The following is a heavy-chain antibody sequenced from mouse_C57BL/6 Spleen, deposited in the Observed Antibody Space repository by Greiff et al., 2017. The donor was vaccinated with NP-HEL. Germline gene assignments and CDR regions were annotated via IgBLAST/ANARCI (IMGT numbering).Heavy chain of an antibody. V-gene: IGHV5-6*02. J-gene: IGHJ4*01. Sequence: EVKLVESGGDLVKPGGSLKLSCAASGFTFSSYGMSWVRQTPDKRLEWVATISSGGSYTYYPDSVKGRFTISRDNAKNTLYLQMSSLKSEDTAMYYCARRRGYEAMDYWGQGTSVTVSS. CDR3: ARRRGYEAMDY. CDR1: GFTFSSYG. D-gene: IGHD3-1*01. CDR2: ISSGGSYT.